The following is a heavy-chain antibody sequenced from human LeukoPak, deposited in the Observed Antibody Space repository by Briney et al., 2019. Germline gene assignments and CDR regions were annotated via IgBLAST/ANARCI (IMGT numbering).Heavy chain of an antibody. J-gene: IGHJ4*02. CDR2: ITSDERST. CDR3: AKGGSYRSQPYFDY. D-gene: IGHD3-16*02. V-gene: IGHV3-74*01. Sequence: GGSLRLSCAASGFTFSSYWMHWVRHPPGKGLVWVSRITSDERSTSYADSVKGRFTISRDKSKNQLYLKMNSLRAEDTAVYYCAKGGSYRSQPYFDYWGQGTPVTVSS. CDR1: GFTFSSYW.